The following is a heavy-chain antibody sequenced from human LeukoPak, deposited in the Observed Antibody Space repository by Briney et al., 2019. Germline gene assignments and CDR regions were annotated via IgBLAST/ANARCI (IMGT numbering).Heavy chain of an antibody. CDR2: MNSNSGNK. CDR3: ARMEERSGSSR. D-gene: IGHD1-26*01. CDR1: GYTFTSYD. V-gene: IGHV1-8*01. Sequence: ASVKLSCKASGYTFTSYDINWVRQATGQGLVWMGWMNSNSGNKGYAQKLQGRVTMTRNTSISTDYMELSSLRSEDTAVYYCARMEERSGSSRWGQGTLVSVSS. J-gene: IGHJ4*02.